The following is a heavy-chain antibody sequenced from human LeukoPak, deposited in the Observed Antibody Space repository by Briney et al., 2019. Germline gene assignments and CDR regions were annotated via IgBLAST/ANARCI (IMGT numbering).Heavy chain of an antibody. V-gene: IGHV1-2*02. CDR3: AKIDSIVAIPADAGDAFDM. D-gene: IGHD2-2*01. CDR1: GYTFTGYY. CDR2: INPNSGGT. Sequence: GASVKVSCKASGYTFTGYYMHWVRQAPGQGLEWMGWINPNSGGTNYAQKFQGRVTMTRDTSISTGYMELSRLRSDDTAVYYCAKIDSIVAIPADAGDAFDMWGQGTMVTVSS. J-gene: IGHJ3*02.